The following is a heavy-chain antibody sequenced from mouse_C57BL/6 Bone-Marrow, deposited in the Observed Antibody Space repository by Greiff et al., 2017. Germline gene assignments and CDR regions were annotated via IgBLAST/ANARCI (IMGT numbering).Heavy chain of an antibody. J-gene: IGHJ4*01. Sequence: EVQLQQSGPELVKPGASVKISCKASGYTFTDYYMNWVKQSHGKSLEWIGDINPNNGGTSYNQKFKGKATLTVDKSSSTAYMELRSLTSEDSAVYYCASNGNAHAMDYWGQGTSVTVSS. CDR3: ASNGNAHAMDY. CDR2: INPNNGGT. D-gene: IGHD2-1*01. V-gene: IGHV1-26*01. CDR1: GYTFTDYY.